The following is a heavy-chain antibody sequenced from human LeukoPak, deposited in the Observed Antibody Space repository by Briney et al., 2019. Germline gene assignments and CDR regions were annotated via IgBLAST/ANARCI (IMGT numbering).Heavy chain of an antibody. CDR3: ARVRFDSSGYYGFDY. V-gene: IGHV1-2*02. CDR1: GYTFTGYY. Sequence: ASVKVSCKASGYTFTGYYMHWVRQAPGQGLEWMGWINPNSGGTNYAQKFQGRVTMTRDTSISTAYMELSRLRSDDTAVYYCARVRFDSSGYYGFDYWGQGTLVTVSS. CDR2: INPNSGGT. D-gene: IGHD3-22*01. J-gene: IGHJ4*02.